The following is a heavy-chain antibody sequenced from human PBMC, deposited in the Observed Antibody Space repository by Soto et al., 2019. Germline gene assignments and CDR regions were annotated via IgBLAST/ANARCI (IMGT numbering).Heavy chain of an antibody. CDR3: ARDLCPLGSGSACPLYGLDI. CDR1: GYTFTGHY. Sequence: QVQLVQSGAQVKPPGASVKVSCKASGYTFTGHYMHWVRQVSGKRLEHLGWLKSDNGGTYYAPKFQGRVPFTRGTSNSTAYMELSGLPADDPAGYFCARDLCPLGSGSACPLYGLDIWGQGTTVVVS. J-gene: IGHJ6*02. V-gene: IGHV1-2*02. CDR2: LKSDNGGT. D-gene: IGHD3-10*01.